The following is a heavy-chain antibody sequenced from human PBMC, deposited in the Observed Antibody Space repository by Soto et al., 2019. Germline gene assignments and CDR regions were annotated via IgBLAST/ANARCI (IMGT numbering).Heavy chain of an antibody. V-gene: IGHV3-7*04. CDR3: ARGAFPNWGSYPLDY. CDR1: GFTFSTYW. D-gene: IGHD3-16*02. Sequence: EVQLVESGGGLVQPGGSLRLSCAASGFTFSTYWMTWVRQAPGKGLEWVANIKQDGSEYYYVGSVKGRFTISRDNAKNSLYLQMHSLRAEDTAVYYCARGAFPNWGSYPLDYWGQGTLVTVSS. CDR2: IKQDGSEY. J-gene: IGHJ4*02.